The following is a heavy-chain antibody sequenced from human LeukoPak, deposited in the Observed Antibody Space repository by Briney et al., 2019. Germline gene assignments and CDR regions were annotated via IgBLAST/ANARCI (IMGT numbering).Heavy chain of an antibody. CDR1: GYSFTSYW. Sequence: GESLKIPCKGSGYSFTSYWIGWVRQMPGKGLEWMGIIYLGDSYNIYSPFFQGQVTTSAHKSISTAYLQWSSLKASDAAMYYCARQYRVTAVTNWFYPWGQGTLVTVSS. CDR3: ARQYRVTAVTNWFYP. V-gene: IGHV5-51*01. CDR2: IYLGDSYN. J-gene: IGHJ5*02. D-gene: IGHD2-2*01.